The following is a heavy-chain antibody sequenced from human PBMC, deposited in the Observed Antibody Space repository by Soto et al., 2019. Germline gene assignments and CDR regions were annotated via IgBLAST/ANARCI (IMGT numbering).Heavy chain of an antibody. V-gene: IGHV1-2*04. CDR3: ARTRLTYYYYGMDV. Sequence: GASVKVSCKASGYTFTGYYMHWVRQAPGQGLEWMGWINPNSGGTNYAQKFQGWVTMTRDTSISTAYMELSRLRSDDTAVYYCARTRLTYYYYGMDVWGQGTTVTVSS. CDR2: INPNSGGT. D-gene: IGHD2-8*01. J-gene: IGHJ6*02. CDR1: GYTFTGYY.